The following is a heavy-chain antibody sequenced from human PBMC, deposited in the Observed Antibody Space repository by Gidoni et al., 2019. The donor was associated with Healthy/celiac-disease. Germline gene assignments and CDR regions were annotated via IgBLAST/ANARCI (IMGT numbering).Heavy chain of an antibody. J-gene: IGHJ6*02. Sequence: EAQLLESGGGLVQPGGYRRLSCAAPGFTFSSYAMSWFRQAPGKGLEWVSAISVSGGSTYYADSVKGRFTISRDNSKNTLYLQMNSLRAEDTAVYYCAKAFAAGAYYGMDVWGQGTTVTVSS. CDR3: AKAFAAGAYYGMDV. D-gene: IGHD6-13*01. V-gene: IGHV3-23*01. CDR2: ISVSGGST. CDR1: GFTFSSYA.